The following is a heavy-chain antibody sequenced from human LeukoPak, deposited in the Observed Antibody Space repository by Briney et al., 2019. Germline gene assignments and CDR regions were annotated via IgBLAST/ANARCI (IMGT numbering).Heavy chain of an antibody. J-gene: IGHJ6*03. CDR3: ARDGNWKDYYYYMDV. Sequence: SETLSLTCTVSGYSISSGYYWGWIRQPPGKGLEWIGSIYHSGSTYYNPSLKSRVTISVDTSKNQFSLKLSSVTAADTAVYYCARDGNWKDYYYYMDVWGKGTTVTVSS. CDR1: GYSISSGYY. CDR2: IYHSGST. D-gene: IGHD1-20*01. V-gene: IGHV4-38-2*02.